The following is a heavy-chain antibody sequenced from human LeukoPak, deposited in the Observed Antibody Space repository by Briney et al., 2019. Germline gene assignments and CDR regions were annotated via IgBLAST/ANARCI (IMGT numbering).Heavy chain of an antibody. J-gene: IGHJ4*02. D-gene: IGHD6-19*01. CDR2: ISYDGSNK. CDR3: AKDPIPYSSGLYYFDY. V-gene: IGHV3-30*18. Sequence: GGSLLLSCAASGFPFSSYGLHWGRPAPGKGLEWVAVISYDGSNKYYADSVKGRFTISRDNSKNTLYLQMNSLRAEDTAVYYCAKDPIPYSSGLYYFDYWGQGTLVTVSS. CDR1: GFPFSSYG.